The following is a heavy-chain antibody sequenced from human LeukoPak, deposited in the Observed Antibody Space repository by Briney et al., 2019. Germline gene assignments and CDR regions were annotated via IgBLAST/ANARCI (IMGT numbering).Heavy chain of an antibody. CDR1: GFIFSDYY. Sequence: PGGSLRLSCAASGFIFSDYYMSWIRQAPGKGLEWVSYISSSGSTMYYTDSVKGRLTISRDNAKDSLYLQMNSLRAEDTAVYYCARDPGSGYEEHFDYWGQGTLVTVSS. CDR2: ISSSGSTM. CDR3: ARDPGSGYEEHFDY. V-gene: IGHV3-11*01. J-gene: IGHJ4*02. D-gene: IGHD5-12*01.